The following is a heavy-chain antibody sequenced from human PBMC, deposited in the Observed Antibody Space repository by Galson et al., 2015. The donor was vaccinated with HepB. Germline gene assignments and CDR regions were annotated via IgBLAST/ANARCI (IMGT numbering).Heavy chain of an antibody. D-gene: IGHD1-26*01. CDR2: IIPIFGTA. CDR1: GGTFSSYA. V-gene: IGHV1-69*13. Sequence: SVKVSCKASGGTFSSYAISWVRQAPGQGLEWMGGIIPIFGTANYAQKFPGRVTITADESTSTAYMELSSLRSEDTAVYYCARPGPSGSYGNWFDPWGQGTLVTVSS. J-gene: IGHJ5*02. CDR3: ARPGPSGSYGNWFDP.